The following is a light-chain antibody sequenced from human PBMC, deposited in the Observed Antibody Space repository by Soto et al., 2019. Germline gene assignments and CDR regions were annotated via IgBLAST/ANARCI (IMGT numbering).Light chain of an antibody. Sequence: EIVLTQSPGTLSLSPGERATLSCRASQSVSSSYLAWYQQKPGQAPRLLIYGASSRATGIPDRFSGSGSGTDFTITISSLEPEDFAVDYCQQYGSSLWTFDQGTKVEIK. CDR1: QSVSSSY. CDR3: QQYGSSLWT. CDR2: GAS. V-gene: IGKV3-20*01. J-gene: IGKJ1*01.